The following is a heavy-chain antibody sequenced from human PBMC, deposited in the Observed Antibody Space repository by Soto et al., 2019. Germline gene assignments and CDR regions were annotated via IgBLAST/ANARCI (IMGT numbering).Heavy chain of an antibody. Sequence: SVKVSCKASGFTFTSSAVQWVRQARGQRLERIGWIVVGSGNTNYAQKFQDRVTITRDMSTSTAYMELSSLRSEDTAVYYFAAAMVRGVLVDYWGQGTLVTVSS. CDR1: GFTFTSSA. J-gene: IGHJ4*02. CDR2: IVVGSGNT. V-gene: IGHV1-58*01. CDR3: AAAMVRGVLVDY. D-gene: IGHD3-10*01.